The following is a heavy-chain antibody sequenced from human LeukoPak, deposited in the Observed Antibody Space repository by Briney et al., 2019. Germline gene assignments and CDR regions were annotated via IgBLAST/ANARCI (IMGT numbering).Heavy chain of an antibody. J-gene: IGHJ3*02. Sequence: PSETLSLTRAVYGGSFSGYYWSCIRQPPGKGLEWIGEINHSGSTNYNPSLKSRVTISVDTSKNQFSLKLSSVTAADTAVYYCARVLPKRVTTVVTRGAFDIWGQGTMVTVSS. D-gene: IGHD4-23*01. CDR2: INHSGST. CDR3: ARVLPKRVTTVVTRGAFDI. V-gene: IGHV4-34*01. CDR1: GGSFSGYY.